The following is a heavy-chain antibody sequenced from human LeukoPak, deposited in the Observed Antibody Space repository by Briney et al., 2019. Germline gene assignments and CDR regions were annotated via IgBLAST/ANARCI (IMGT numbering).Heavy chain of an antibody. CDR3: ARELRDYYDSSGYFGSFYYFDY. D-gene: IGHD3-22*01. CDR1: GGSISSYY. V-gene: IGHV4-59*12. J-gene: IGHJ4*02. Sequence: SETLSLTCTVSGGSISSYYWSWIRQPPGKGLEWIGYIYYSGSTYYNPSLRSRVTISVDTSKNQFSLKLSSVTAADTAVYYCARELRDYYDSSGYFGSFYYFDYWGQGTLVTVSS. CDR2: IYYSGST.